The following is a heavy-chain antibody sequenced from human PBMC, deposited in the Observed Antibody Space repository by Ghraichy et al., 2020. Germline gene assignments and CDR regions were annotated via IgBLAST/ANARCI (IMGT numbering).Heavy chain of an antibody. D-gene: IGHD2-2*02. Sequence: SQTLSLTCAVSGGSFSGPYWSWVRQPPGKGLEWIGEIIHTGSSNSNPSLTSRVTMSVDTSKNQFSLNLTSVTAAVTAVYYCARGGVGYCTSTTCYRYYFGMDVWGQGTTVTVSS. V-gene: IGHV4-34*01. CDR2: IIHTGSS. CDR1: GGSFSGPY. CDR3: ARGGVGYCTSTTCYRYYFGMDV. J-gene: IGHJ6*02.